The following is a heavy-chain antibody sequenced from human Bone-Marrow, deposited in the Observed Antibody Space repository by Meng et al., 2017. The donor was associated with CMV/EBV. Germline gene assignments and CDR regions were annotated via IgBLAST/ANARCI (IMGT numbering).Heavy chain of an antibody. Sequence: GESLKISCAASGFTFDDYGMSWVRQAPGKGLEWVSGINWNGGSTGYADSVKGRFTISRDNAKNCLYLQMNSMRAEDTSLYYCAKDQVVVPAAAYYYYYGMDVWGQGTTVTVSS. CDR3: AKDQVVVPAAAYYYYYGMDV. V-gene: IGHV3-20*04. CDR1: GFTFDDYG. D-gene: IGHD2-2*01. J-gene: IGHJ6*02. CDR2: INWNGGST.